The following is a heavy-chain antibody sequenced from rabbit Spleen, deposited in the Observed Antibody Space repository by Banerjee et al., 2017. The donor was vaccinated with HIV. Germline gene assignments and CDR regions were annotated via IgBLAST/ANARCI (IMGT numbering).Heavy chain of an antibody. D-gene: IGHD1-1*01. Sequence: QEQLEESGGGLVKPEGSLTVTCKASGVSLNDKDVMCWVRQAPGKGLEWIACINIVTGKSVYASWAKGRFTMSRTSSTTVTLQMTSLTAADTATYFCVRDKASTSGDYGPYYFDLWGQGTLVTVS. J-gene: IGHJ4*01. V-gene: IGHV1S45*01. CDR3: VRDKASTSGDYGPYYFDL. CDR1: GVSLNDKDV. CDR2: INIVTGKS.